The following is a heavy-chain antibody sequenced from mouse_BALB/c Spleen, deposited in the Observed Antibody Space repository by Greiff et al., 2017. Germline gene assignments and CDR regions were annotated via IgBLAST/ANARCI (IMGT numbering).Heavy chain of an antibody. J-gene: IGHJ4*01. D-gene: IGHD1-1*01. CDR1: GFTFSSYA. CDR2: ISSGGST. V-gene: IGHV5-6-5*01. CDR3: ASYAPYAMDY. Sequence: EVQVVESGGGLVKPGGSLKLSCAASGFTFSSYAMSWVRQTPEKRLEWVASISSGGSTYYPDSVKGRFTISRDNARNILYLQMSSLRSEDTAMYYCASYAPYAMDYWGQGTSVTVSS.